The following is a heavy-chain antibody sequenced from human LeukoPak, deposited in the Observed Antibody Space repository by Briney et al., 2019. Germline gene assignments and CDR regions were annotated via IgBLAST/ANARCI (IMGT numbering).Heavy chain of an antibody. Sequence: ASVKVSCKVSGYTLTELSMHWVRQAPGKGLEWMGGFDPEDGETIYAQKFQGRVTMTEDTSTDTAYMELSSLRSEDTVVYYCATDRSRVSHGAEYFQHWGQGTLVTVSS. CDR3: ATDRSRVSHGAEYFQH. CDR1: GYTLTELS. J-gene: IGHJ1*01. D-gene: IGHD6-13*01. CDR2: FDPEDGET. V-gene: IGHV1-24*01.